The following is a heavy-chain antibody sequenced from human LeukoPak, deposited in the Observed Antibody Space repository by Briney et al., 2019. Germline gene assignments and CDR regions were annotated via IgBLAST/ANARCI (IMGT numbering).Heavy chain of an antibody. J-gene: IGHJ3*02. CDR3: ARIGRPAAFDI. D-gene: IGHD6-6*01. Sequence: GGSLRLSCAASGLTFSDYYMSWIRQAPGKGLEWVSYITSSGSTIYYADSTKGRFTISRDNAKHSLFLQLDSLRAEDTAVYYCARIGRPAAFDIWGQGTLVIVSS. CDR1: GLTFSDYY. CDR2: ITSSGSTI. V-gene: IGHV3-11*01.